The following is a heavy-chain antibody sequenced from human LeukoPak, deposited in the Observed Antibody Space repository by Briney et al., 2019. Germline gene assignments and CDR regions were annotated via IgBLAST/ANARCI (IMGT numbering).Heavy chain of an antibody. J-gene: IGHJ4*02. CDR3: ARVRRMVRGVTTFDY. Sequence: SETLSLTCTVSGGSISSYYWSWIRQPPGKGLEWIGYIYYSGSTNYNPSPKSRVTISVDTSKNQFSLKLSSVTAADTAVYYCARVRRMVRGVTTFDYWGQGTLVTVSS. D-gene: IGHD3-10*01. CDR1: GGSISSYY. V-gene: IGHV4-59*01. CDR2: IYYSGST.